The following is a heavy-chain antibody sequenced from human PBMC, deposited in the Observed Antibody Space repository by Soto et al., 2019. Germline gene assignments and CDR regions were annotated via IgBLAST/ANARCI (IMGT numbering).Heavy chain of an antibody. J-gene: IGHJ5*02. Sequence: EVQVVESGGGLVQPGGSLRLSCAASGFTFSSNSMNWVRLAPGKGLEWISYISSSSSTIYADSVKGRFTISRDNAKNSLYLQMNSLRDEDTAVYYCARVIWSGHLTSDLWGQGTLVTVSS. CDR1: GFTFSSNS. CDR2: ISSSSSTI. V-gene: IGHV3-48*02. D-gene: IGHD3-3*01. CDR3: ARVIWSGHLTSDL.